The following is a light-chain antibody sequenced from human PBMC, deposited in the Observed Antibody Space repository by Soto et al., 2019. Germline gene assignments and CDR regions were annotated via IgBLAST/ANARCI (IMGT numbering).Light chain of an antibody. V-gene: IGKV1-6*01. CDR3: LQDYSYPRT. Sequence: AVQLPQSPSSLSASVGDRVTITCRASQGIRTDLGWNQQSPGKAPKVLIVGASTLQSGVPSRFSGSGSGTDFTLTISSLLPEDSATDDCLQDYSYPRTFGQGTKVESK. J-gene: IGKJ1*01. CDR2: GAS. CDR1: QGIRTD.